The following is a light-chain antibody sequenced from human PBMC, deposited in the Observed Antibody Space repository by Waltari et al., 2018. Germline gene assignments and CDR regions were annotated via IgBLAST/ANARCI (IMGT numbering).Light chain of an antibody. CDR3: QQYYASPGT. J-gene: IGKJ1*01. Sequence: DIVMTQSPDSLALSLGERATINCKSSQSVLSSSNTNNYLAWYQQKPGQPPKLLIYWASTRESGVPDRFSGSGSGTDFTLTISSLQAEDVAVYYCQQYYASPGTFGQGTKVEI. CDR1: QSVLSSSNTNNY. CDR2: WAS. V-gene: IGKV4-1*01.